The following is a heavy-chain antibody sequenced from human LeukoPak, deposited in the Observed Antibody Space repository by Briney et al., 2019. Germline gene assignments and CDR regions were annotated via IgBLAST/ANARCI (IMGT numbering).Heavy chain of an antibody. J-gene: IGHJ4*02. D-gene: IGHD2-2*01. CDR3: VKGDIVVVPAAFFDY. Sequence: GGSLRLSCSASAFTFSSYAMHWVRHAPGEGLEYVSAISSNGGSTYYADSVKGRFTISRDNSKNTLYLQMSSLRAEDTAVYYCVKGDIVVVPAAFFDYWGQGTLVTDSS. CDR1: AFTFSSYA. CDR2: ISSNGGST. V-gene: IGHV3-64D*06.